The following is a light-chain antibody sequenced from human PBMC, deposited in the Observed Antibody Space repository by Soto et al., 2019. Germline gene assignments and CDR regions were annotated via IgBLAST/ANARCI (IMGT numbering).Light chain of an antibody. CDR1: QSVSSSY. J-gene: IGKJ4*01. Sequence: EIVLTQSPATLSLSPGERATLSCRASQSVSSSYLAWYQQKPGQAPRLLIYGASSRATGIPDRFSGSGSGTDFTLTISRLEPEDFATYYCQQSYSTLTFGGGTKVDIK. CDR2: GAS. CDR3: QQSYSTLT. V-gene: IGKV3D-20*02.